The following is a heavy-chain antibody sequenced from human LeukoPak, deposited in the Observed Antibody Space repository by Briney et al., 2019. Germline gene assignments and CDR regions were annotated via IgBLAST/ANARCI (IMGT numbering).Heavy chain of an antibody. J-gene: IGHJ1*01. Sequence: GGSLRLSCAGSGFTVSSNYMIWFGQPPGKGLNGFSFLYSSGTAHYADSVRGRFTISRDNSRNTLYLQLNSLRAEDTAVYYCARAGYNHESSGSRYFQNWGQGTLVTVSS. CDR2: LYSSGTA. D-gene: IGHD3-22*01. CDR3: ARAGYNHESSGSRYFQN. CDR1: GFTVSSNY. V-gene: IGHV3-66*02.